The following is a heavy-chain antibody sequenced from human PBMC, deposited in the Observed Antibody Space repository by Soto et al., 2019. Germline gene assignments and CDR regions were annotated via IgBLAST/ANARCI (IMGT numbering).Heavy chain of an antibody. CDR3: ARYSGTYRDY. V-gene: IGHV3-21*01. D-gene: IGHD1-26*01. CDR2: ISSSGYI. Sequence: GGSLRLSCAASGFNFNSYTINWVRQAPGKRLEWLSSISSSGYIFSTDSVRGRFTISRDNAKNSVYLQINSLRAEDTAIYYCARYSGTYRDYWGQGTLVTVSS. J-gene: IGHJ4*02. CDR1: GFNFNSYT.